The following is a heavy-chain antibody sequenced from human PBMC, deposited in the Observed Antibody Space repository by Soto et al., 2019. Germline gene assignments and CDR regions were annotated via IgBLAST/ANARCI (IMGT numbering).Heavy chain of an antibody. V-gene: IGHV3-53*01. Sequence: GGSLRLSCAASGFTVSSNYMSWVRQAPGKGLEWVSVIYSGGSTYYADSVKGRFTISRDNSKNTLYLQMNSLRAEDTAVYYCARATSQCDSITPPDYCGKGTLVTVSS. J-gene: IGHJ4*02. CDR1: GFTVSSNY. D-gene: IGHD3-22*01. CDR3: ARATSQCDSITPPDY. CDR2: IYSGGST.